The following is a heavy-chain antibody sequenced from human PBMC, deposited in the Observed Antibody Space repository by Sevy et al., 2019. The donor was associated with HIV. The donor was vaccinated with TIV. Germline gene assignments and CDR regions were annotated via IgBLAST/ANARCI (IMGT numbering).Heavy chain of an antibody. CDR2: ISSSGSTI. CDR3: ARDGRGTFYLETQYYYYYYGMDV. V-gene: IGHV3-11*01. J-gene: IGHJ6*02. Sequence: GGSLRLSCAASGFTFSDYYMSWIRQAPGKGLEWVSYISSSGSTIYYADSVKGRFTISRDNAKNSLYLQMNSLRAEDTAVYYCARDGRGTFYLETQYYYYYYGMDVWGQGTTVTVSS. D-gene: IGHD3-10*01. CDR1: GFTFSDYY.